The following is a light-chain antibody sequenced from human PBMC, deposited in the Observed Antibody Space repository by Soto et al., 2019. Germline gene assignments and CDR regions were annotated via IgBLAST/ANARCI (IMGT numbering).Light chain of an antibody. CDR2: DAS. V-gene: IGKV3-20*01. CDR1: QSIAKW. J-gene: IGKJ3*01. CDR3: QQYTSSPFT. Sequence: SASVGDTVTITCRTRQSIAKWLAWYQQKPGQAPRLLIDDASSRATGIPDRFSGSGSGTDFTLTISRLEPEDFAVYYSQQYTSSPFTFGPGTKVDI.